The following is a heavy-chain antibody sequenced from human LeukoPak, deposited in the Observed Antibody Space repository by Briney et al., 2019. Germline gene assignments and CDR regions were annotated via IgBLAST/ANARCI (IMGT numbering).Heavy chain of an antibody. J-gene: IGHJ3*01. Sequence: PSETLSLTCAVYGGSFRDYYWSWIRQPPGKGLEWIGEINHSGSTNYNPSLKSRVTISLGTSKNQFPLKLTSVTAADTAVYYCAKAPYLSSGSWGQGILVAVSS. V-gene: IGHV4-34*01. CDR3: AKAPYLSSGS. CDR2: INHSGST. CDR1: GGSFRDYY. D-gene: IGHD3-22*01.